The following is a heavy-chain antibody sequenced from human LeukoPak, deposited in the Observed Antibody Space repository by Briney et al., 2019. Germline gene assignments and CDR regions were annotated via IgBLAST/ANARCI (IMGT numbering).Heavy chain of an antibody. CDR3: AKDPEPSSGWTSYFDY. D-gene: IGHD6-19*01. CDR2: ISGSGGST. CDR1: GFTFSSYA. V-gene: IGHV3-23*01. J-gene: IGHJ4*02. Sequence: GGSLRLSCAASGFTFSSYAMSWVRQAPGKGLEWVSAISGSGGSTYYADSVKGRFTISRDNSKNTLYLQMNSLRAEDTAVYYCAKDPEPSSGWTSYFDYWGQGTLVTVSS.